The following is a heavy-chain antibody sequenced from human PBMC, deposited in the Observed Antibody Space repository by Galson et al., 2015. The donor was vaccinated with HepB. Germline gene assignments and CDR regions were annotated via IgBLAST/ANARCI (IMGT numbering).Heavy chain of an antibody. Sequence: SLRLSCAASGFTFSNYVMHWVRQAPGKGLEWVALISYDGDKKYHADSVKGRFTVSRDNNKSTLFLQINSLRIEDTSVYYCVRDRREYTYGPQGLDYWGQGTLVTVSS. CDR2: ISYDGDKK. D-gene: IGHD6-6*01. V-gene: IGHV3-30-3*01. CDR3: VRDRREYTYGPQGLDY. CDR1: GFTFSNYV. J-gene: IGHJ4*02.